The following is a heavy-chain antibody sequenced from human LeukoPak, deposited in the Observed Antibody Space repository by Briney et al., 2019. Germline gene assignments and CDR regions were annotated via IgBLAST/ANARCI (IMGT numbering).Heavy chain of an antibody. CDR2: IYYSGST. J-gene: IGHJ3*02. V-gene: IGHV4-39*01. CDR1: GGSISSSSYY. CDR3: ARPYLTNCDILTGYYRRDAFDI. Sequence: SETLSLTCTVSGGSISSSSYYWGWIRQPPGKGLEWIGSIYYSGSTYYNPSLKSRVTISVDTSKNQFSLKLSSVTAADTAVYYCARPYLTNCDILTGYYRRDAFDIWGQGTMVTVSS. D-gene: IGHD3-9*01.